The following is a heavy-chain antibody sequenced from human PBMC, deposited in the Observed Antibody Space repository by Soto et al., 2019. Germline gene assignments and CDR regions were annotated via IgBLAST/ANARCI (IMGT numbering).Heavy chain of an antibody. CDR3: ARHSSSWPIFDY. J-gene: IGHJ4*02. Sequence: QVQLQESGPGLVKPSETLSLTCTVSGGSIGNSYWSWIRQSPEKGLEWIGYIYYSGSSNYNPSLKSRVSISVDTSKNQFSLKLSSVTAADTAVYYCARHSSSWPIFDYWGQGTLVIVSS. V-gene: IGHV4-59*08. D-gene: IGHD6-13*01. CDR1: GGSIGNSY. CDR2: IYYSGSS.